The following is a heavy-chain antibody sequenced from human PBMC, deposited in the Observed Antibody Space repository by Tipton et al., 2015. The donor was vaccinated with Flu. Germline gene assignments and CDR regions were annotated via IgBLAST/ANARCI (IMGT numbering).Heavy chain of an antibody. V-gene: IGHV4-34*11. J-gene: IGHJ6*02. CDR1: GGSFSGYY. CDR3: AREGFEERSSYFHYNGLDV. Sequence: LRLSCAVNGGSFSGYYWSWIRQPPGKGLEWIGYVYHSGTTTHNPSLESRVAMSVDTSKNQFSLRLSSVTAADTAVYYCAREGFEERSSYFHYNGLDVWGRGTTVIVS. CDR2: VYHSGTT. D-gene: IGHD6-25*01.